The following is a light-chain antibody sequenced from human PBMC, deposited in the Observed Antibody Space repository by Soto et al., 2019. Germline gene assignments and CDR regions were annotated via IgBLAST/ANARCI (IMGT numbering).Light chain of an antibody. Sequence: DIQMTQSPSTLSASVGDRVTITCRASQSISSWLAWYQQKPGKAPKLLIHDASSLESGVPSRFSGSRSGTEFTLTISSLQPDDFATYYGQHYNSYSEAFGQGTKVDIK. CDR1: QSISSW. CDR2: DAS. CDR3: QHYNSYSEA. J-gene: IGKJ1*01. V-gene: IGKV1-5*01.